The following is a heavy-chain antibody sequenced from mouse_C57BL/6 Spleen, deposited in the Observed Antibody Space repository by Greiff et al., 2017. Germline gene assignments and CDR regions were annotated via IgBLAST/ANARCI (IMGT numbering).Heavy chain of an antibody. Sequence: VQLQQSGPELVKPGASVKISCKASGYTFTDYNMDWVKPSHGTGLEWVGDINPNNGGTIYNEKFKGKATLTVDKPSSTAYMELSSLTSEDTAVYYCARLRGNSYFDYWGQGTTLTVSS. V-gene: IGHV1-18*01. CDR3: ARLRGNSYFDY. J-gene: IGHJ2*01. CDR1: GYTFTDYN. CDR2: INPNNGGT. D-gene: IGHD2-1*01.